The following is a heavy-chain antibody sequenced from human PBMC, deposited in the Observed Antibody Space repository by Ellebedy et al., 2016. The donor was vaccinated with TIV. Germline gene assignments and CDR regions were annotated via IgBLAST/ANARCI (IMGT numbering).Heavy chain of an antibody. CDR3: AKLDSSGYYYGRFDY. CDR1: GFTFRNFA. V-gene: IGHV3-23*01. D-gene: IGHD3-22*01. CDR2: ISSSGVST. J-gene: IGHJ4*02. Sequence: GGSLRLSCAASGFTFRNFAMTWVRQAPGKGLEWVSSISSSGVSTDYADSVRGRVTISRDTYKKTLYLQMNSLRADDSDVYYCAKLDSSGYYYGRFDYWGQGTLVTVSS.